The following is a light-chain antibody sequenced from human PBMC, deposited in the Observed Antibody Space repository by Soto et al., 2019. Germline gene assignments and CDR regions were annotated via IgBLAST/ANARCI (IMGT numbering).Light chain of an antibody. CDR2: EVN. J-gene: IGLJ1*01. V-gene: IGLV2-8*01. Sequence: QSALTQPPSASGSPGQSVTISCTGTSRHVGGYNYDSWCQQHPGKVPKLMVYEVNKRPSGVPDRFSGSKSGNTASLTVAGLQAEDEADYYCTSYAGGNNVFGTGTKVTVL. CDR3: TSYAGGNNV. CDR1: SRHVGGYNY.